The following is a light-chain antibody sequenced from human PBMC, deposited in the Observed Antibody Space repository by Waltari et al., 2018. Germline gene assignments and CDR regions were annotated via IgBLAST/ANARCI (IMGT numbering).Light chain of an antibody. CDR2: DDY. J-gene: IGLJ1*01. V-gene: IGLV2-11*01. Sequence: SALTHPRSVSGSPGQSVTISCTGTSSVVGNFNYVSWYQPHTGKAPKVIIYDDYKRAPRVPDRCAGDKSGNTASMISSGLQAADGADYYCCSYADTSTYVFGTGTQVLVL. CDR1: SSVVGNFNY. CDR3: CSYADTSTYV.